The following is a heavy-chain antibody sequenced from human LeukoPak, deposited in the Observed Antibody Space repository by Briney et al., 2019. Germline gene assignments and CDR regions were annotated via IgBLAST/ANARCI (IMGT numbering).Heavy chain of an antibody. Sequence: GGSLRLSCAASGFTVSSNYMSWVRQAPGKGLEWVSGINWSGGSTGCADPLRGRFTISRDNAKNSLYLQMDSLRAEDTALYYCARAPITSPFYFDYWGQGTLVTVSS. CDR2: INWSGGST. CDR3: ARAPITSPFYFDY. CDR1: GFTVSSNY. J-gene: IGHJ4*02. D-gene: IGHD2-2*01. V-gene: IGHV3-20*04.